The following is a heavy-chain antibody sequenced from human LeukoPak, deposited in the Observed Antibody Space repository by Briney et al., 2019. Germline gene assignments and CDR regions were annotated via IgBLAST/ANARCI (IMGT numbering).Heavy chain of an antibody. D-gene: IGHD4-17*01. CDR3: ARDRLHYGEYEKTFDY. J-gene: IGHJ4*02. CDR2: ISGSGGST. CDR1: GFTFSSYD. Sequence: PGGSLRLSCAASGFTFSSYDMSWVRQAPGKGLEWVSAISGSGGSTYYADSVKGRFTISRDNAKNSLYLQMDSLRAEDTAVYYCARDRLHYGEYEKTFDYWGQGTLVTVSS. V-gene: IGHV3-23*01.